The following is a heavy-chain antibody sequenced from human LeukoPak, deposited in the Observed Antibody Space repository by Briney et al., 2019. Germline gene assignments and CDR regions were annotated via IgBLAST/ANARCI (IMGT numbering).Heavy chain of an antibody. V-gene: IGHV3-74*01. Sequence: PGGSLRLSCAASGFTFSSYLMHWVRQAPGKGLVWVSRIYSDGSSTSYADSVKGRFTISRENAKNTLYLQMNSLRAEDTAVYYCARVAAWDSSGYLFDYWGQGTLVTVSS. CDR3: ARVAAWDSSGYLFDY. J-gene: IGHJ4*02. CDR2: IYSDGSST. CDR1: GFTFSSYL. D-gene: IGHD3-22*01.